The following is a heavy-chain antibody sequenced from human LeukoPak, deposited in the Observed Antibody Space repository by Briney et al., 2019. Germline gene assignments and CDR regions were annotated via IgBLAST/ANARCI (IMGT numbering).Heavy chain of an antibody. CDR2: ISAYNGNT. D-gene: IGHD3-22*01. CDR1: GYTLTELS. J-gene: IGHJ4*02. CDR3: ASSRHYYDSSGYYYLDFDY. V-gene: IGHV1-18*01. Sequence: GASVKVSCKVSGYTLTELSMHWVRQAPGQGLEWMGWISAYNGNTNYAQKLQGRVTMTTDTSTSTAYMELRSLRSDDTAVYYCASSRHYYDSSGYYYLDFDYWGQGTLVTVSS.